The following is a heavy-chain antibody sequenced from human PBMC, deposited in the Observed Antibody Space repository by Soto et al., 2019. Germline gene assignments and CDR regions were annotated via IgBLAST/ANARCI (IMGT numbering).Heavy chain of an antibody. V-gene: IGHV3-7*03. CDR2: IKQDGGET. Sequence: PGGSLRLSCAASGFTFSNYAMSWVRQAPGKGLEWVSNIKQDGGETYYVDSVKGRFTISRDNAKNSLYLQMNSLRAEDTAVYYCAKDPTSYDSSAQFDSWGQGTLVTVSS. CDR1: GFTFSNYA. D-gene: IGHD3-22*01. J-gene: IGHJ4*02. CDR3: AKDPTSYDSSAQFDS.